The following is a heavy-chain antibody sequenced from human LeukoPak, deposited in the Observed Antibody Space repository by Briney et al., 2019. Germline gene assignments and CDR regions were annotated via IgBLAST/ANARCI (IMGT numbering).Heavy chain of an antibody. D-gene: IGHD6-13*01. CDR2: IYYSGST. CDR3: ARARLIAAAGY. CDR1: GGSISSGDYY. V-gene: IGHV4-30-4*01. J-gene: IGHJ4*02. Sequence: SETLTLTCTVSGGSISSGDYYWSWIRQPPGEGLEWIGYIYYSGSTYYNPSLNSRVTISVDTSKNQFSLKLRSVTAADTAVYYCARARLIAAAGYWGQGTLVTVSS.